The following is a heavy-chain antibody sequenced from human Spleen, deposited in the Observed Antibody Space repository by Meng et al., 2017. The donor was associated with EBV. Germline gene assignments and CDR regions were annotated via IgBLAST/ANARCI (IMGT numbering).Heavy chain of an antibody. J-gene: IGHJ4*02. CDR3: ARATRNQLLSDS. CDR2: MNPESSNT. CDR1: GYTFTTYD. Sequence: QGQLVHAGAEVKKPGASVKVSCKASGYTFTTYDINGVRQAAGQGLEWMGWMNPESSNTGYAQKFQGRVTMTRDTSTSTAYMELSSLISEDTAVYYCARATRNQLLSDSWGQGTLVTVSS. D-gene: IGHD2-2*01. V-gene: IGHV1-8*02.